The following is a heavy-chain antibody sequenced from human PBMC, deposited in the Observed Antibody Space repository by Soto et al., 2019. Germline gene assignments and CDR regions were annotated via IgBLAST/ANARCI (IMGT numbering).Heavy chain of an antibody. CDR1: GFTFSNAW. Sequence: ESGGGLVKPGGSLRLSCAASGFTFSNAWMSWVRQAPGKGLEWVGHIKSKTDGGTTDYAAPLKGRFTFSRDDSKNTLYLQMNSLKTEDTAVYYCTTVGRSIAAAVSDYWGQGTLVTVSS. CDR3: TTVGRSIAAAVSDY. J-gene: IGHJ4*02. D-gene: IGHD6-13*01. V-gene: IGHV3-15*01. CDR2: IKSKTDGGTT.